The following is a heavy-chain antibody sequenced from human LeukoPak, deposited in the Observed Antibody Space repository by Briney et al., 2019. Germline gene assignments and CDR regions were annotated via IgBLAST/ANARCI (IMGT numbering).Heavy chain of an antibody. V-gene: IGHV3-33*01. CDR3: ARDQLPYGEILFDP. J-gene: IGHJ5*02. D-gene: IGHD4-17*01. CDR1: GFTFNSYG. Sequence: GGSLRLSCAASGFTFNSYGIYWVRQAPGKGLEWVAVIWHDGSNKYYADSVKGRFTISRDNSKNTVYLQMNSLRAEDTAVYYCARDQLPYGEILFDPWGQGTLVTVSS. CDR2: IWHDGSNK.